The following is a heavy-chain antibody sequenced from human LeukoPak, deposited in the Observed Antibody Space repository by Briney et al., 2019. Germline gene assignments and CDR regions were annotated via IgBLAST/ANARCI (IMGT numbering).Heavy chain of an antibody. V-gene: IGHV3-30*02. CDR1: GFNLNSYA. J-gene: IGHJ4*02. D-gene: IGHD2-2*02. CDR2: IRHDEAHS. Sequence: PSGTLSLSCTVSGFNLNSYAMHWVRQGPGKGLERVAVIRHDEAHSIYADSVQRRFTISRDTSKKLLYPLMNRLRVDDEAVYYCAKEYTPSAPLGELDSWGQGTLVTVSS. CDR3: AKEYTPSAPLGELDS.